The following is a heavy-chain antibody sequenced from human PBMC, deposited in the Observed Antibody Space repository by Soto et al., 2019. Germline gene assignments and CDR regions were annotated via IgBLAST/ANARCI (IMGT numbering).Heavy chain of an antibody. CDR2: IWYDGSNN. CDR1: GCTFSRYG. CDR3: ERDAGFTCY. Sequence: QVQLLVSGGGVVQPGRSLRLSCAASGCTFSRYGMYWVRRAPGKGLVWVAVIWYDGSNNYYEDSVKGRFTISRDNSTHTLELQMNSQGAEDTAVDYCERDAGFTCYWGQGTMVTVSS. D-gene: IGHD2-15*01. J-gene: IGHJ4*02. V-gene: IGHV3-33*01.